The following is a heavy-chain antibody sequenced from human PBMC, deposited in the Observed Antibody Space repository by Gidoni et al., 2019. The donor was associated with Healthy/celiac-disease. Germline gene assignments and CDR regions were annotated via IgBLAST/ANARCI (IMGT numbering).Heavy chain of an antibody. J-gene: IGHJ6*02. CDR2: IDPSDSYT. CDR3: ARVYSSGWYYYYYGMDV. Sequence: EVQLVQSGAEVKKPGESLRISCKGSGYSFTSSWISWVRQMPGKGLEWMGRIDPSDSYTNYSPSFQGHVTISADKSISTAYLQWSSLKASDTAMYYCARVYSSGWYYYYYGMDVWGQGTTVTVSS. CDR1: GYSFTSSW. D-gene: IGHD6-19*01. V-gene: IGHV5-10-1*03.